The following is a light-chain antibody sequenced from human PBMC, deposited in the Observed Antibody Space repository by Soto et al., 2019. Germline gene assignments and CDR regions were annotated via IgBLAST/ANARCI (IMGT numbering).Light chain of an antibody. Sequence: QSVLTQPSSASGSPGQSVTISCTGTSSDVGGYNYVSWYQQHPGNAPKLMIYEVIKRPSGVPDRFSGSKSGNTASLTVSGLQAEDEADYYCSSYAGTNNLYVFGTGTKLTVL. CDR1: SSDVGGYNY. J-gene: IGLJ1*01. CDR3: SSYAGTNNLYV. V-gene: IGLV2-8*01. CDR2: EVI.